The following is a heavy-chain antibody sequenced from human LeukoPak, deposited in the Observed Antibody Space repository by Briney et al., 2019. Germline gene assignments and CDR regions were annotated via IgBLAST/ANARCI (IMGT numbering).Heavy chain of an antibody. D-gene: IGHD3-22*01. J-gene: IGHJ6*03. CDR2: IRYDGSNT. CDR3: AKSVVIKRYLDYMGV. V-gene: IGHV3-30*02. Sequence: PGGSLRLSCAASGFTFSSYGIHWVRQAPGKGLEWVAFIRYDGSNTYYLDSVQGRFTISRDNSKNMLYLEMNSLRVEDTAMYYCAKSVVIKRYLDYMGVWGKGTTVTVSS. CDR1: GFTFSSYG.